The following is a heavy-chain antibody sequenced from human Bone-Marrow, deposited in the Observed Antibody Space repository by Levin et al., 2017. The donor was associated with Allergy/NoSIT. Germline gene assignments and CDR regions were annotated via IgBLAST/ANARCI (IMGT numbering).Heavy chain of an antibody. CDR1: VFTFYKYY. CDR2: MNPDGSGE. CDR3: GRVGYSYDQVDY. Sequence: ETLSLTCAASVFTFYKYYINWVRQAPGKGLEWVANMNPDGSGESYADSIQGRFTISRDNARNSVYLQMNSLRVEDTALYFCGRVGYSYDQVDYWGQGTLVTVSS. D-gene: IGHD3-10*01. J-gene: IGHJ4*02. V-gene: IGHV3-7*01.